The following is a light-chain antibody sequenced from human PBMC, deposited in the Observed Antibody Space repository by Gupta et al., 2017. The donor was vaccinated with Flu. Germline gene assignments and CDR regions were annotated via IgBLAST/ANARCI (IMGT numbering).Light chain of an antibody. CDR1: NSDVGGYNY. V-gene: IGLV2-14*01. CDR2: EVF. J-gene: IGLJ1*01. CDR3: SSYSTSSTPCV. Sequence: QSALTQPASVSGSPGQSLTISCTGTNSDVGGYNYVSWYQQHPGKAPKLILYEVFNRPSGVSNRFSGSKSGNTASLTISGLQAEDEADYYCSSYSTSSTPCVFGSGTEVTVL.